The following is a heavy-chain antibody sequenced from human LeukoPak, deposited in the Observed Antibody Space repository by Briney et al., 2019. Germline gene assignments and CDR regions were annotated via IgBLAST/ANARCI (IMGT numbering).Heavy chain of an antibody. CDR2: ISSSSSYI. D-gene: IGHD3-22*01. CDR3: ARPHRDSSGAFDI. V-gene: IGHV3-21*01. Sequence: GGSLRLSCAASGFTFSSYSLNWVRQAPGKGLEWVSSISSSSSYIYYADSVKGRFTISRDNAKNSLYLQMNSLRAEDTAVYYCARPHRDSSGAFDIWGQGTMVTVSS. J-gene: IGHJ3*02. CDR1: GFTFSSYS.